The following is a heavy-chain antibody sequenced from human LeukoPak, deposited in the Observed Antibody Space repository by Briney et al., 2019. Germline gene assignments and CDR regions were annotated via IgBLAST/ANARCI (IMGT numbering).Heavy chain of an antibody. J-gene: IGHJ6*03. CDR1: GFTFSSYS. V-gene: IGHV3-21*01. CDR3: ARDPVAGNYYYYYYMDV. CDR2: ISSSSSYI. D-gene: IGHD6-19*01. Sequence: GGSLRLSCAASGFTFSSYSMNWVRQAPGKGLEWVSSISSSSSYIYYADSVKGRLTISRDNAKNSLYLQMNSLRAEDTAVYYCARDPVAGNYYYYYYMDVWGKGTTVTVSS.